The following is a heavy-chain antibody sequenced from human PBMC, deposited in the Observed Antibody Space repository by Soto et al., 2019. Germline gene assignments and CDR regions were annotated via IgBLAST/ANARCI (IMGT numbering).Heavy chain of an antibody. V-gene: IGHV3-7*01. D-gene: IGHD1-26*01. CDR1: GFTFSTYW. CDR3: TTSPHRDSERVFV. CDR2: IKQDGTEK. Sequence: SGGSLRLSCAASGFTFSTYWMSWVRRTPGKGLEWVANIKQDGTEKYYVDPVRGRLTVSRDNAKSSLYLQMNSLRVEDTAVYYCTTSPHRDSERVFVWGQGTTVTVSS. J-gene: IGHJ6*02.